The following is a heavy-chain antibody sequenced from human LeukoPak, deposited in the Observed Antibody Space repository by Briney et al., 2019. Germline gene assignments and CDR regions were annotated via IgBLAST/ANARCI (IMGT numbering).Heavy chain of an antibody. CDR3: AGWGSQAPLNP. J-gene: IGHJ5*01. CDR2: INSDGSEK. Sequence: GGSLRLSCVASKFTFNSYWMNWVRQAPGKGLEWVANINSDGSEKYYMDSVKGRFTISRDNAKNSLYLQINSLRVGDTAVYYCAGWGSQAPLNPWGQGTLVTVSS. V-gene: IGHV3-7*01. D-gene: IGHD7-27*01. CDR1: KFTFNSYW.